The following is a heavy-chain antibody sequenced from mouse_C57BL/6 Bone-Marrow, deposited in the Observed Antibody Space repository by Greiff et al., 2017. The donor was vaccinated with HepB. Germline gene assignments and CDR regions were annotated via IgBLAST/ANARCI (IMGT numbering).Heavy chain of an antibody. V-gene: IGHV1-15*01. D-gene: IGHD3-2*02. CDR3: TRPAQATRFAY. J-gene: IGHJ3*01. CDR1: GYTFTDYE. Sequence: QVQLKESGAELVRPGASVTLSCKASGYTFTDYEMHWVKQTPVHGLEWIGAIDPETGGTAYNQKFKGKAILTADKSSSTAYMELRSLTSEDSAVYYCTRPAQATRFAYWGQGTLVTVSA. CDR2: IDPETGGT.